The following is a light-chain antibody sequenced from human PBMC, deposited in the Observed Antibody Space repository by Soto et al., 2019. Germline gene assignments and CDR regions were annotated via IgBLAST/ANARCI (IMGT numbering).Light chain of an antibody. V-gene: IGKV3-15*01. CDR1: PSVSSN. CDR2: GAS. Sequence: ETLMTQSPATLSVSPGESATLSCWASPSVSSNLAWYQQKPGQAPRLLIYGASTRAAGVSARFSGSGSGSEFTLTIDNLQSEDCAVYYCQQYSNWPPFTFGQGTQVAIK. J-gene: IGKJ1*01. CDR3: QQYSNWPPFT.